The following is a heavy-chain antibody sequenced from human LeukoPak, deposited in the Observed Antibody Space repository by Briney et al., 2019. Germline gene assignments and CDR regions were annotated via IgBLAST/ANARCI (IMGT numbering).Heavy chain of an antibody. D-gene: IGHD3-22*01. CDR2: ISAYNGDT. V-gene: IGHV1-18*01. CDR3: ARGGPAPHRITLIVVASSTDAFDI. Sequence: ASVKVSCKASGYTFTSYGISWVRQAPGQGLEWMGWISAYNGDTNYAQKLKGRVTMTTDTSTSTAYMELRSLRSDDTAVYYCARGGPAPHRITLIVVASSTDAFDIWGQGTMVTVSS. CDR1: GYTFTSYG. J-gene: IGHJ3*02.